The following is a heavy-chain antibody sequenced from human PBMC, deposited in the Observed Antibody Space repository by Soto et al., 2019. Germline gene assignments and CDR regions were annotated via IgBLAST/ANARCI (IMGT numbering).Heavy chain of an antibody. D-gene: IGHD4-17*01. CDR1: GGSISSGDYY. Sequence: SETLSLTCTVSGGSISSGDYYWSWIRQPPGKGLEWIGYIYYSGSTYYNPSLKSRVTISVDTSKNQFSLKLSSVTAADTAVYYCARGAVYGDSYFDYWGQGTLVTVSS. V-gene: IGHV4-30-4*01. CDR3: ARGAVYGDSYFDY. J-gene: IGHJ4*02. CDR2: IYYSGST.